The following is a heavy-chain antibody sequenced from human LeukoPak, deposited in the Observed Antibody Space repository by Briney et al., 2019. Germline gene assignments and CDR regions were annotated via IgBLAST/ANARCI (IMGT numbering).Heavy chain of an antibody. CDR3: ARGKYCSSTSCYLELDY. CDR1: GGSFDGYY. Sequence: SETLSLTCAVFGGSFDGYYWTWIRQSPEKGLEWIGEIVYSGSTNYNPSLKSRVTISVDTSKNQFSLKLSSVTAADTAVYYCARGKYCSSTSCYLELDYWGQGTLVTVSS. CDR2: IVYSGST. J-gene: IGHJ4*02. D-gene: IGHD2-2*01. V-gene: IGHV4-34*01.